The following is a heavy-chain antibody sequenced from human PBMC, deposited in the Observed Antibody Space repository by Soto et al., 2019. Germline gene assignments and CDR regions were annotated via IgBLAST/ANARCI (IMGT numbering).Heavy chain of an antibody. V-gene: IGHV3-7*01. CDR2: IKGDGSEK. CDR3: GRDEVRNGVGV. CDR1: GFTFSNFW. J-gene: IGHJ6*02. Sequence: GGSLRLSCVGSGFTFSNFWMSWVRQAPGKGLEWVANIKGDGSEKRYADSVKGRLTISRDNAKNSVSLQMNSLRVEDTALYYCGRDEVRNGVGVWGPGTTVTVSS.